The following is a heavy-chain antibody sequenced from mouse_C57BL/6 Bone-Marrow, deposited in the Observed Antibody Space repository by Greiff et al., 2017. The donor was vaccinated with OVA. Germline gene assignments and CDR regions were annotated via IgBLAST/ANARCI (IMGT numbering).Heavy chain of an antibody. CDR3: ARQGTTVAPFDD. CDR2: ISNGGGST. D-gene: IGHD1-1*01. J-gene: IGHJ2*01. V-gene: IGHV5-12*01. Sequence: DVQLVESGGGLVQPGGSLKLSCAASGFTFSDYYMYWVRQTPEKRLEWVAYISNGGGSTYYPDTVKGRFTISRDNAKNTLYLQMSRLKSEDTAMYYCARQGTTVAPFDDWGQGTTLTVSS. CDR1: GFTFSDYY.